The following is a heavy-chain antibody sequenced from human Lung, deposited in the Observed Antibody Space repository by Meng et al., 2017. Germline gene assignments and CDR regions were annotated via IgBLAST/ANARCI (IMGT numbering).Heavy chain of an antibody. D-gene: IGHD4-11*01. CDR2: INHSGST. CDR1: GGFFSDYY. CDR3: ARGPTTMAHDFDY. V-gene: IGHV4-34*01. Sequence: QVQLQLWCQGLLKPSAPLPLTGVFSGGFFSDYYWSWIRQPPGKGLEWIGEINHSGSTNYNPSLESRATISVDTSQNNLSLKLSSVTAADSAVYYCARGPTTMAHDFDYWGQGTLVTVSS. J-gene: IGHJ4*02.